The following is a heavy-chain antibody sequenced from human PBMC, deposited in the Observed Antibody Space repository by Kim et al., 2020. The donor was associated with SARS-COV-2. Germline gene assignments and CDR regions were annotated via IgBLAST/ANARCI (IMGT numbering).Heavy chain of an antibody. CDR1: GFTFSGSA. V-gene: IGHV3-73*01. D-gene: IGHD2-8*01. J-gene: IGHJ4*02. CDR3: TRQEDIVLMVYVDY. Sequence: GGSLRLSCAASGFTFSGSAMHWVRQASGKGLEWVGRIRSKANSYATAYAASVKGRFTISRDDSKNTAYLQMNSLKTEDTAVYYCTRQEDIVLMVYVDYWGQGTLVTVSS. CDR2: IRSKANSYAT.